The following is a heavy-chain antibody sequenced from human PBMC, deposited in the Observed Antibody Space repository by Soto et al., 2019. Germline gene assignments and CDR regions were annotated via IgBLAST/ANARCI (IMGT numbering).Heavy chain of an antibody. CDR1: GGSSSSYY. Sequence: PSETLSLTCTVSGGSSSSYYWRWIRQPAGKGLECIGRIYTSGSTNYNPSLKSRVTMSVDTSKNQFSLKLSSVTAADTAVYYCARAGYSYGVFDYWGQGPLVTVSS. V-gene: IGHV4-4*07. CDR2: IYTSGST. CDR3: ARAGYSYGVFDY. D-gene: IGHD5-18*01. J-gene: IGHJ4*02.